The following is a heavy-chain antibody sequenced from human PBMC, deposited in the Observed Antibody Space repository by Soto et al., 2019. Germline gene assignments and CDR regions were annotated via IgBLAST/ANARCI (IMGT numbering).Heavy chain of an antibody. V-gene: IGHV3-23*01. J-gene: IGHJ1*01. CDR2: ISGSGGST. Sequence: TGGSLRLSCAASGFTFSSYAMSWVRQAPGKGLEWVSAISGSGGSTYYADSVKGRFTISRDNSKNTLYLQMNSLRAEDTAVYYCAKGPHLEWLLPSTEYFQHWGQGTLVTVSS. D-gene: IGHD3-3*01. CDR1: GFTFSSYA. CDR3: AKGPHLEWLLPSTEYFQH.